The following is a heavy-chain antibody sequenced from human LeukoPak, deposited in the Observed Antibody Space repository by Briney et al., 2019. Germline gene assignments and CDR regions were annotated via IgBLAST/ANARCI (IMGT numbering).Heavy chain of an antibody. J-gene: IGHJ6*03. D-gene: IGHD6-19*01. CDR3: AKIPAVAGTQPAGYYYYYMDV. Sequence: QPGGSLRLSRAASGFTFSSYAMSWVRQAPGKGLEWVSAISGSGGSTYYADSVKGRFTISRDNSKNTLYLQMNSLRAEDTAVYYCAKIPAVAGTQPAGYYYYYMDVWGKGTTVTVSS. V-gene: IGHV3-23*01. CDR2: ISGSGGST. CDR1: GFTFSSYA.